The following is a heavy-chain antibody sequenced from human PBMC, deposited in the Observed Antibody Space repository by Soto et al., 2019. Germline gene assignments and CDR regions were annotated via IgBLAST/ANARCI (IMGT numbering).Heavy chain of an antibody. J-gene: IGHJ4*02. Sequence: SQTLSLPCAISGDSVSSNSAACNFIRQSPSRGLEWLGRTYYRSKWYNDYAVSVKSRITINPDTSKNQFSLQLNSVTPEDTAVYYCARQASGWYRIFDYWGQGTLVTVSS. CDR3: ARQASGWYRIFDY. V-gene: IGHV6-1*01. CDR1: GDSVSSNSAA. D-gene: IGHD6-19*01. CDR2: TYYRSKWYN.